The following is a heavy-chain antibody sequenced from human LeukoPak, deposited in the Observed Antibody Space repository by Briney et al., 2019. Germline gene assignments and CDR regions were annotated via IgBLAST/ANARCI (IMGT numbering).Heavy chain of an antibody. Sequence: SETLSLTCTVSGGSVNSVSYYWSWIRQPPGKGLEWIGYIYYSGSTNYNPSLKSRVTISVDTSKNQFSLKLSSVTAADTAVYYCARDPGPLTYYYGSGSYYNYYGMDVWGQGTTVIVSS. CDR1: GGSVNSVSYY. D-gene: IGHD3-10*01. J-gene: IGHJ6*02. CDR3: ARDPGPLTYYYGSGSYYNYYGMDV. CDR2: IYYSGST. V-gene: IGHV4-61*01.